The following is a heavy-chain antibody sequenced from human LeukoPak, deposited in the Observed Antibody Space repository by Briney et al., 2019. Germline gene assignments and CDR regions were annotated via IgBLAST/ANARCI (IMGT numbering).Heavy chain of an antibody. D-gene: IGHD6-13*01. V-gene: IGHV3-23*01. Sequence: GGSLRLSCAASGFTYSSYAMSWVRQAPGKGLEWVSVISGSGGSTYYADSVKGRFTISRDNSKNTLYLQMNSLRAEDTAVYYCAKDQGTGIAAAGTSHYWGQGTLVTVSS. CDR1: GFTYSSYA. CDR3: AKDQGTGIAAAGTSHY. CDR2: ISGSGGST. J-gene: IGHJ4*02.